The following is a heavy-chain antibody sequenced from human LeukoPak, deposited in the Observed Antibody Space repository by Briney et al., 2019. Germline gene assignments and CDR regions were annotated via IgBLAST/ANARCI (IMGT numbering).Heavy chain of an antibody. Sequence: GGSLRLSCAASGFTFSSYWMSWVRQAPGKGLEWVANIKQDGSEKYYVDSVKGRFTISRDNAKNSLYLQMNSLRAEDTAVYYCARARRVVPAAPKNRGHYYYYMDVWGKGTTVTVSS. D-gene: IGHD2-2*01. CDR3: ARARRVVPAAPKNRGHYYYYMDV. CDR2: IKQDGSEK. V-gene: IGHV3-7*01. J-gene: IGHJ6*03. CDR1: GFTFSSYW.